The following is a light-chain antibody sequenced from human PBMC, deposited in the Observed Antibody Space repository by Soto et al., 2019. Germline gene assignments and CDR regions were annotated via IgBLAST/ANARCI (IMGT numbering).Light chain of an antibody. Sequence: EIVLTQSPATLSLSPGEGASLSCRASQSVGTYMAWYQHKPGQAPRLLIYDASKRATDIPARFSGSGSGTNFTFTISSLEPADFALYFCQLRSSWPPYTFAQGTKLGIK. V-gene: IGKV3-11*01. J-gene: IGKJ2*01. CDR1: QSVGTY. CDR2: DAS. CDR3: QLRSSWPPYT.